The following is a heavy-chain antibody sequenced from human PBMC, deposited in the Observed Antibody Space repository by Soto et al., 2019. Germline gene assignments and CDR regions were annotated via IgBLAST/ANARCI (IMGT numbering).Heavy chain of an antibody. CDR1: GYTFTNYV. Sequence: GASVKVSCKASGYTFTNYVLHWVRQAPGQTLEWMGWINTYNGNTKFSPEFQGRVTTSRDTSASTVYMELSSLRSEDTAIYFCVRESYYSVLKCFDYWGQGTLVTVSS. J-gene: IGHJ4*02. CDR2: INTYNGNT. V-gene: IGHV1-3*04. CDR3: VRESYYSVLKCFDY. D-gene: IGHD2-15*01.